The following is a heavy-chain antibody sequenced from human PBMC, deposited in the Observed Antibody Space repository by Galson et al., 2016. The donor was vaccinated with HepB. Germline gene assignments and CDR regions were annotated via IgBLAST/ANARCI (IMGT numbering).Heavy chain of an antibody. CDR1: GFPFKNSI. CDR3: ARRYGDYFDY. D-gene: IGHD4-17*01. CDR2: MSSHALSI. Sequence: SLRLSCAASGFPFKNSIMNWVRQAPGRGLEWISSMSSHALSINYANSVKGRFAISRDDTRNSLYLRMHSLRGEDTALYYCARRYGDYFDYWGQGTLVTVSS. J-gene: IGHJ4*02. V-gene: IGHV3-48*01.